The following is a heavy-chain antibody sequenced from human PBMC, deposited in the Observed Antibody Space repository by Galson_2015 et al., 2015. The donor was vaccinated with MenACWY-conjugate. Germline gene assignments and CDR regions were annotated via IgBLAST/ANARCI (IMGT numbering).Heavy chain of an antibody. Sequence: TLSLTCAVYGGSFSGYYWSWIRQPPGKGLEWIGEINHSGSTNYNPSLKSRVTISVDTSKNQFSLKLSSVTAADTAVYYCASASLASSGWSNWFDPWGQGTLVTVSS. V-gene: IGHV4-34*01. CDR2: INHSGST. CDR1: GGSFSGYY. D-gene: IGHD6-19*01. CDR3: ASASLASSGWSNWFDP. J-gene: IGHJ5*02.